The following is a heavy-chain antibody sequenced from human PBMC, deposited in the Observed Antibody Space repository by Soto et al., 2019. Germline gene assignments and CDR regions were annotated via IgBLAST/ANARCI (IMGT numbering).Heavy chain of an antibody. CDR3: ASDQIHLAYCGGACSPGSMGY. Sequence: ASVKVSCKASGYTFTGYYMHWVRQAPGQGLEWMGWINPNSGGTNYAQKFQGRVTMTRDTSISTAYMELSRLRSDETAVYYCASDQIHLAYCGGACSPGSMGYWGQGTLVTVSS. J-gene: IGHJ4*02. CDR1: GYTFTGYY. V-gene: IGHV1-2*02. D-gene: IGHD2-21*02. CDR2: INPNSGGT.